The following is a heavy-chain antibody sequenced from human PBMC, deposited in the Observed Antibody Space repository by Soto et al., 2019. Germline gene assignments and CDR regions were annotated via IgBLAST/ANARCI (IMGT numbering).Heavy chain of an antibody. CDR1: GFSFSDYE. Sequence: GALRLSCAASGFSFSDYEMNWVRQTPGKGLEWLSYISSSGGTIKYADSVKGRFTISRDNAKNSLYLQMHSLRADDTAVYYCARDAFEIYYKFGLDVWGQGTPVTVSS. V-gene: IGHV3-48*03. D-gene: IGHD3-10*01. CDR3: ARDAFEIYYKFGLDV. J-gene: IGHJ6*02. CDR2: ISSSGGTI.